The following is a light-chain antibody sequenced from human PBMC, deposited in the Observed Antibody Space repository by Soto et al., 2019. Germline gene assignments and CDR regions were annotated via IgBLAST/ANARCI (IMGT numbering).Light chain of an antibody. J-gene: IGKJ4*01. CDR1: QSVSSY. CDR3: QQRGDWPLT. Sequence: IVLTQSPATLSLSPGERATLSCRASQSVSSYLAWYQQKPGQAPRLLIYDASNRTTGIPARFSGGGSGTDFTLTISNLEPEDFAVYYCQQRGDWPLTFGGGTKVDIK. V-gene: IGKV3-11*01. CDR2: DAS.